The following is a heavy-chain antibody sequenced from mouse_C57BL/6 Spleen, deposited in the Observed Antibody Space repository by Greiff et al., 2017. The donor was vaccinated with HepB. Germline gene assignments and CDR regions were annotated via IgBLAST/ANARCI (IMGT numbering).Heavy chain of an antibody. V-gene: IGHV1-52*01. D-gene: IGHD1-1*01. Sequence: QVQLQQPGAELVRPGSSVKLSCKASGYTFTSYWMHWVKQRPIQGLEWIGNIDPSDSDTHYNQKFKDKATLTVDKSSSTAYMQLSSLTSEDSAVYYCAVDYGSSPPWFAYWGQGTLVTVSA. CDR2: IDPSDSDT. CDR1: GYTFTSYW. CDR3: AVDYGSSPPWFAY. J-gene: IGHJ3*01.